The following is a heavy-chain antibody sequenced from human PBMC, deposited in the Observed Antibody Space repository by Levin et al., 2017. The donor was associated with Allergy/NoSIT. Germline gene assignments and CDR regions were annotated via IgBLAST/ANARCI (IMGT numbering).Heavy chain of an antibody. Sequence: GESLKISCAASGFSLSNSWMNWVRQAPGKGLEWIGRITSKPDGAATDYAAPLKGRFTISRDDSTNTLYLQMNSLKVEDTAFYYCTTQFQWWGQGTLVTVSS. CDR1: GFSLSNSW. J-gene: IGHJ4*02. D-gene: IGHD6-19*01. CDR3: TTQFQW. CDR2: ITSKPDGAAT. V-gene: IGHV3-15*01.